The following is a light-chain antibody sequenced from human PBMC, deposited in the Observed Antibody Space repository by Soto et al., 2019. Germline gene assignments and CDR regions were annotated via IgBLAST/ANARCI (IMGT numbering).Light chain of an antibody. J-gene: IGLJ1*01. CDR3: SSYTSSGTLYV. CDR2: EVT. CDR1: SSDIGGSKY. V-gene: IGLV2-14*01. Sequence: QSVLTQPASLSGSPGQSITISCTGTSSDIGGSKYVSWYQQHPGKAPKLMIYEVTYRPSGVSARFSGSKSGNTASPTVSGLQAEDEADYYCSSYTSSGTLYVFGTGTKATVL.